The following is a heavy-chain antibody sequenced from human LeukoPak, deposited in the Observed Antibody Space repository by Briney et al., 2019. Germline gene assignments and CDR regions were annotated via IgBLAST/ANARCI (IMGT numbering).Heavy chain of an antibody. CDR2: INPNSGGA. Sequence: ASVKVSCKASGYTFTSYDINWVRQAPGQGLEWMARINPNSGGANYAQKFHGRVTMTTDTSISTAYMELSRLRSDDTAVYYCARGKIGPGTWGQGTLVTVSS. J-gene: IGHJ5*02. D-gene: IGHD1-14*01. CDR3: ARGKIGPGT. CDR1: GYTFTSYD. V-gene: IGHV1-2*06.